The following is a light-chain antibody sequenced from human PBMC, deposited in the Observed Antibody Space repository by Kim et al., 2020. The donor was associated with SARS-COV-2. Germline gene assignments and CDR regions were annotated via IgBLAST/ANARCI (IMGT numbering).Light chain of an antibody. CDR1: ALGDRY. CDR2: QNN. CDR3: QAALV. J-gene: IGLJ3*02. V-gene: IGLV3-1*01. Sequence: SYELTQPPSLSVSPGQTATITCSGDALGDRYAAWYQQKAGQSPVLVIHQNNRRPSGIPERFSGSNSGNTATLTIRGTQAMDEGDYYCQAALVFGGGTQLTVL.